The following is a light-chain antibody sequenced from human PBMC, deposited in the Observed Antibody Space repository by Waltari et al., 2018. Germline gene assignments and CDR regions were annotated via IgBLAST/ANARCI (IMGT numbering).Light chain of an antibody. CDR3: QQYNRWPPLT. CDR1: QHIDNK. J-gene: IGKJ4*01. Sequence: EVVMTQSPAALSVSPGERVTLSCKASQHIDNKLAWYQQKFGQSPRLLIYGASTRATGIPARFSGRGSGTEFTLTISSLQSEDCAVYYCQQYNRWPPLTFGGGTKVEIK. V-gene: IGKV3-15*01. CDR2: GAS.